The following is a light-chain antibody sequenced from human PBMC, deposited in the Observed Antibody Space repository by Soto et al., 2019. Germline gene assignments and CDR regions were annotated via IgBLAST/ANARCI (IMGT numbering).Light chain of an antibody. CDR3: SAYAGSRV. J-gene: IGLJ3*02. CDR1: SSDVGAYNY. CDR2: EVN. V-gene: IGLV2-8*01. Sequence: QSAPTQPPSASGSPGQSVTISCTGTSSDVGAYNYVSWYQQHPGKPPKLIIFEVNKRPSGVPDRFSGSKSGNTASLTVSGLQAEDEADYYCSAYAGSRVFGGGTKLTVL.